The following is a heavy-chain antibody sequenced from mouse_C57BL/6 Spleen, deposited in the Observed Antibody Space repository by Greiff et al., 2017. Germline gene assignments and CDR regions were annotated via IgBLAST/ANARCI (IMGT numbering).Heavy chain of an antibody. CDR3: ARGGRTGVDSSGVFDY. CDR2: ISYDGSN. D-gene: IGHD3-2*02. CDR1: GYSITSGYY. V-gene: IGHV3-6*01. Sequence: VQLQQSGPGLVKPSQSLSLTCSVTGYSITSGYYWNWIRQFPGNKLEWMGYISYDGSNNYNPSLKNRISITRDTSKNQLFLKLNSVTTEDTATYYCARGGRTGVDSSGVFDYWGQGTTLTVSS. J-gene: IGHJ2*01.